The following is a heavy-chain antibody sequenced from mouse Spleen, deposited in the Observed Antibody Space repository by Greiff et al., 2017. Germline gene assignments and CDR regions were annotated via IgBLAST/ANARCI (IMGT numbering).Heavy chain of an antibody. Sequence: EVQLVESGGGLVKPGGSLKLSCAASGFTFSDYGMHWVRQAPEKGLEWVAYISSGSSTIYYADTVKGRFTISRDNAKNTLFLQMTSLRSEDTAMYYCARNYYGSSFAWFAYWGQGTLVTVSA. J-gene: IGHJ3*01. CDR3: ARNYYGSSFAWFAY. V-gene: IGHV5-17*01. CDR1: GFTFSDYG. D-gene: IGHD1-1*01. CDR2: ISSGSSTI.